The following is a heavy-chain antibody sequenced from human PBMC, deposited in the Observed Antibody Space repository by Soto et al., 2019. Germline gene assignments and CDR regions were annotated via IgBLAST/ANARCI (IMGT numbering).Heavy chain of an antibody. V-gene: IGHV4-30-4*01. CDR2: IYYSGST. J-gene: IGHJ4*02. CDR3: ASDDTRVVRGIDY. Sequence: QVQLQESGPGLVKPSQTLSLTCTVSGGSISSGDYYWSWIRQPPGKGLEWIGYIYYSGSTYYNPCVQIRQTVPVHTSNPHFSRKQSTVTVADTAVYYCASDDTRVVRGIDYWGRGTLVTVSS. D-gene: IGHD3-10*01. CDR1: GGSISSGDYY.